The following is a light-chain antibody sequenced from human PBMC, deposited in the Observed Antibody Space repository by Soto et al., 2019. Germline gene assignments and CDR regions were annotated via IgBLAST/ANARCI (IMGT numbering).Light chain of an antibody. Sequence: EIVLTQSPGTLSLSPGERATLSCRPSQSVSSSYLAWYQQKPGQPPRLVIYGIFTRATGVPTRISGSGSGTEFTLTISSLEPEDFAVYYCQQRSNWPPTFGQGTRLEIK. CDR3: QQRSNWPPT. V-gene: IGKV3D-20*02. J-gene: IGKJ5*01. CDR1: QSVSSSY. CDR2: GIF.